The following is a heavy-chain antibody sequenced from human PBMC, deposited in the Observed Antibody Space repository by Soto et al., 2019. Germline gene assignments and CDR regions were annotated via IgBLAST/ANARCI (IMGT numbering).Heavy chain of an antibody. Sequence: SETLSLTCTVSGGSISSYYWSWTRQPPGKGLEWIGYIYYSGSTNYNPSLKSRVTISVDTSKNQFSLKLSSVTAADTAVYYCARGDYYDSSGYYPDYWGQGTLVTVSS. CDR1: GGSISSYY. CDR3: ARGDYYDSSGYYPDY. V-gene: IGHV4-59*01. CDR2: IYYSGST. J-gene: IGHJ4*02. D-gene: IGHD3-22*01.